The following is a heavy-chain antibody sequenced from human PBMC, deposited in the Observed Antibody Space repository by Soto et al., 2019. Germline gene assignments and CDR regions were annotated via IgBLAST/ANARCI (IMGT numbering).Heavy chain of an antibody. J-gene: IGHJ1*01. CDR3: AWGGTGGNDT. D-gene: IGHD3-10*01. CDR1: GGSISSYY. V-gene: IGHV4-59*08. CDR2: IYYSGGT. Sequence: QVQLQESGPGLVKPSETLSLTCTVSGGSISSYYWSWIRQPPGKGLEWIRYIYYSGGTNYNPSLQSRVTLTVDTSKNQFSLKLSSVTAADTAVYYCAWGGTGGNDTWGQGTLVTVSS.